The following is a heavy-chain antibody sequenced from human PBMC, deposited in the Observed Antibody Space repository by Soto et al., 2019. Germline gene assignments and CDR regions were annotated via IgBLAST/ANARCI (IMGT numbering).Heavy chain of an antibody. CDR3: AKDELPLVVVAAPLDY. CDR2: ISYDGSNK. Sequence: QVQLVESGGGVVQPGRSLRLSCAASGFTFSSYAMHWVRQAPGKGLEWVAVISYDGSNKYYADSVKGRFTISRDNSKNTLYLQMNSLRAEDTAVYYCAKDELPLVVVAAPLDYWGQGTLVTVSS. J-gene: IGHJ4*02. CDR1: GFTFSSYA. V-gene: IGHV3-30-3*01. D-gene: IGHD2-15*01.